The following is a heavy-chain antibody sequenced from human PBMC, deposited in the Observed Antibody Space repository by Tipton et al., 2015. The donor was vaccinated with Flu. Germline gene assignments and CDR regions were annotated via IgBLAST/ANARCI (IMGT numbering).Heavy chain of an antibody. CDR3: ARDFGDDSTGYYGLDV. CDR2: IYSGGFT. J-gene: IGHJ3*01. D-gene: IGHD3-22*01. CDR1: GFTVSNHY. Sequence: QLVQSGGGLIQPGGSLRLSCAASGFTVSNHYMNWVRQAPGKGLEWVSVIYSGGFTYYADSVKGRFTISRDKSRNTMYRQMNSLRADDTAVYYCARDFGDDSTGYYGLDVWGQGTMVTVSS. V-gene: IGHV3-53*01.